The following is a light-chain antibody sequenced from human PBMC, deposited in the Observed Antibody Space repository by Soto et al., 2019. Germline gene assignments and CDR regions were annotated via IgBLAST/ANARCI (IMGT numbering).Light chain of an antibody. CDR2: GDN. Sequence: VLTQAPSVSGVPGQRGSISCTGSTSNIWAPYDVHWYQHLPGPAPKLLIYGDNNRPSGVPARFSGSKSGTSASLAIIRLQAEDEDDYYCQSYDLSLRNYVFGSGTKVTVL. V-gene: IGLV1-40*01. CDR1: TSNIWAPYD. J-gene: IGLJ1*01. CDR3: QSYDLSLRNYV.